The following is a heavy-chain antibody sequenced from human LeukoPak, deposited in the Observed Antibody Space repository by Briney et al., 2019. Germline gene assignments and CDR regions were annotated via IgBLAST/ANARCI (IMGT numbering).Heavy chain of an antibody. D-gene: IGHD2-8*01. J-gene: IGHJ4*02. CDR3: ARDPGRPYCTNGVCFYYFDY. CDR1: GFTFSSYL. CDR2: IKQDGSEK. V-gene: IGHV3-7*01. Sequence: GGSLRLSCAASGFTFSSYLMSWVRQAPGKGLEWGANIKQDGSEKYYVDSVKGRFTISRDNAKNSLYLQMNSLRAEDTAVYYCARDPGRPYCTNGVCFYYFDYWGQGALVTVSS.